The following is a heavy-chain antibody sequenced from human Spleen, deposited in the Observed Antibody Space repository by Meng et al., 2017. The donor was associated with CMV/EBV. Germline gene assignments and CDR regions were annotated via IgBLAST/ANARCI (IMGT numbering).Heavy chain of an antibody. Sequence: LSTSGVRVCWIRQPPGKAVEWLELIYWDDDKRYRQSLKSRLTITKDTSKNQVVLTMTNMDPMDTATYYCAHELGYCSSTSCYSWFDPWGQGTLVTVSS. CDR1: LSTSGVR. CDR2: IYWDDDK. V-gene: IGHV2-5*02. J-gene: IGHJ5*02. D-gene: IGHD2-2*01. CDR3: AHELGYCSSTSCYSWFDP.